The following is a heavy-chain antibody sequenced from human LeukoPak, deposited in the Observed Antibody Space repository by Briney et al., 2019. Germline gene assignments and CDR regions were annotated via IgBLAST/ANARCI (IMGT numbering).Heavy chain of an antibody. Sequence: GGSLRLSCAASGFTFSDYYMGWIRQAPRKGLEWVPYIRGSGGDIHYADSVKGRFTISRDNAKSSLYLQMNSLRAEDTAVYYCARDIVAAGLFFDYWGQGTLVTVSS. CDR3: ARDIVAAGLFFDY. CDR1: GFTFSDYY. J-gene: IGHJ4*02. CDR2: IRGSGGDI. V-gene: IGHV3-11*04. D-gene: IGHD6-13*01.